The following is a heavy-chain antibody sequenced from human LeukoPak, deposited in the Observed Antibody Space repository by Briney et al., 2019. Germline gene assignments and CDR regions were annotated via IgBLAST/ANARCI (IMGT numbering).Heavy chain of an antibody. CDR2: INSDGSST. CDR1: GFTLSDHW. V-gene: IGHV3-74*01. Sequence: GGSPRLSCAASGFTLSDHWVYWVRQAPGKGLVWVSRINSDGSSTSYADSVKGRFTISRDNAKNTLYLQMNNLRAEDTAVYYCSSGNSHAFDIWGQGTMVTVSS. D-gene: IGHD4-23*01. CDR3: SSGNSHAFDI. J-gene: IGHJ3*02.